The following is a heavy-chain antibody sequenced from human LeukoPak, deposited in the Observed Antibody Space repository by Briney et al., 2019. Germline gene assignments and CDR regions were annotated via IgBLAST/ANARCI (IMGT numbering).Heavy chain of an antibody. CDR2: INPNSGGT. Sequence: ASVKVSCKASGYTFTGYYMHWVRQAPGQGLEWMEWINPNSGGTNYAQKFQGRVTMTRDTSISTAYMELSRLRSDDTAVYYCARDVGQLFLNWFDPWGQGTLVTVSS. J-gene: IGHJ5*02. V-gene: IGHV1-2*02. CDR1: GYTFTGYY. D-gene: IGHD5-24*01. CDR3: ARDVGQLFLNWFDP.